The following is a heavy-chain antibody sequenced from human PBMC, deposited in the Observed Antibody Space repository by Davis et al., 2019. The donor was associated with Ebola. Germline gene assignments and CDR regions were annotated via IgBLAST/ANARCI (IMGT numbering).Heavy chain of an antibody. Sequence: GESLKISCAASGFTFSSYSMNWVRQAPGKGLEWVSSISSSSSYIYYADSVKGRFTISRDNAKNPLYLQMNSLRAEDTAVYYCARGRIYYDSSGYSLDYWGQGTLVTVSS. CDR2: ISSSSSYI. V-gene: IGHV3-21*01. CDR3: ARGRIYYDSSGYSLDY. CDR1: GFTFSSYS. D-gene: IGHD3-22*01. J-gene: IGHJ4*02.